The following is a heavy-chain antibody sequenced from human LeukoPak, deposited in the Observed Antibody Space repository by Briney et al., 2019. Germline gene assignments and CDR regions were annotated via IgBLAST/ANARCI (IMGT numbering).Heavy chain of an antibody. CDR1: GFTFTSYS. CDR2: ISSSSSYI. CDR3: ARDRYGDYAFDY. D-gene: IGHD4-17*01. J-gene: IGHJ4*02. V-gene: IGHV3-21*01. Sequence: PEGSLRLSCAASGFTFTSYSMNWVRQAPGKGLEWVSSISSSSSYISYADSVKGRFTISRDNAKNSLYLQMNSLRAEDTAVYYCARDRYGDYAFDYWGQGTLVTVSS.